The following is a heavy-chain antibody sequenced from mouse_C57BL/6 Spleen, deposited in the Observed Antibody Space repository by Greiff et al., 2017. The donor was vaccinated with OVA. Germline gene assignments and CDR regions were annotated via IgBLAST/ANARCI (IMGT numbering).Heavy chain of an antibody. CDR1: GYTFTSYW. V-gene: IGHV1-69*01. CDR2: LDPSDSYT. CDR3: ARGIYYYGSSWCAY. J-gene: IGHJ3*01. D-gene: IGHD1-1*01. Sequence: QVQLQQPGAELVMPGASVKLSCKASGYTFTSYWMHWVKQRPGQGLEWIGELDPSDSYTNYNQKFKGKSTLPVAQSSSTAYLQLRSLTSEDSAVYYGARGIYYYGSSWCAYWGEGTLVTVSA.